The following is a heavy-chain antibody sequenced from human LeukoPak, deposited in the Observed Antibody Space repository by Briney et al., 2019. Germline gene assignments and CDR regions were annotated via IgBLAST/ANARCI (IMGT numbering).Heavy chain of an antibody. Sequence: NPSETLSLTCTVSGGSISSGGYYWSWIRQHPGKGLEWIGYIYYSGSTYYNPSLKSRVTISVDTSKNQFSLKLSSVTAADTAVYYCARGRRSVWDYVTAGMDVWGQGTTVTVSS. D-gene: IGHD3-16*01. CDR3: ARGRRSVWDYVTAGMDV. J-gene: IGHJ6*02. V-gene: IGHV4-31*03. CDR1: GGSISSGGYY. CDR2: IYYSGST.